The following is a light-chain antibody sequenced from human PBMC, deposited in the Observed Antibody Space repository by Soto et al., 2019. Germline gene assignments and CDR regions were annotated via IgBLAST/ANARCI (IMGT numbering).Light chain of an antibody. CDR3: QQVATFPLT. Sequence: DIQMTQSPSSVSASVGDRVTITCRASQGVSSWLAWYQQKPGKAPKLLIYTASRLRSGVPSRFSGSGSGTHFTLTISSLQAEDSATYYCQQVATFPLTFGGGTNVEI. J-gene: IGKJ4*01. CDR1: QGVSSW. V-gene: IGKV1-12*01. CDR2: TAS.